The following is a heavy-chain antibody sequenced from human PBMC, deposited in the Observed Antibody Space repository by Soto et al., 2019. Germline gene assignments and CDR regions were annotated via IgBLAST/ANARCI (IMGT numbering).Heavy chain of an antibody. D-gene: IGHD2-2*01. CDR1: GGSISSYY. J-gene: IGHJ6*03. Sequence: SETLSLTCTVSGGSISSYYWSWIRQPPGKGLEWIGYIYYSGSTNYNPSLKSRVTISVDTSKNQFSLKPSSVTAADTAVYYCASSRAAAMRTGYYYMDVWGKGTTVTVS. CDR3: ASSRAAAMRTGYYYMDV. V-gene: IGHV4-59*01. CDR2: IYYSGST.